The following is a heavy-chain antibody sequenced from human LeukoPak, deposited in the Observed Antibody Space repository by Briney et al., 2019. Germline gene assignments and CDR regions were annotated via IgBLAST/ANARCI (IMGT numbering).Heavy chain of an antibody. D-gene: IGHD3-9*01. V-gene: IGHV1-2*02. Sequence: ASVKVSCKASGYTFTGYYMHWVRQASGQGLEWMGWISAYNGNTNYAQKLQGRVTMTRDTSISTAYMELSRLRSDDTAVYYCARDPLPTYYDILTGYIPFDYWGQGTLVTVSS. CDR1: GYTFTGYY. J-gene: IGHJ4*02. CDR3: ARDPLPTYYDILTGYIPFDY. CDR2: ISAYNGNT.